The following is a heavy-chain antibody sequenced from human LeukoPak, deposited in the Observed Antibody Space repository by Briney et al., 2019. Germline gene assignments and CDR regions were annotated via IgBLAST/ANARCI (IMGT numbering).Heavy chain of an antibody. J-gene: IGHJ4*02. CDR3: AKVPVLRYFDWSTPADY. Sequence: GGSLRLSCAASGFTFSSYGMHWVRQAPGKGLEWVAFIRYDGSNKYYADSVKGRLTISRDNSKNTLYLQMNSLRAEDTAVYYCAKVPVLRYFDWSTPADYWGQGTLVTVSS. D-gene: IGHD3-9*01. V-gene: IGHV3-30*02. CDR1: GFTFSSYG. CDR2: IRYDGSNK.